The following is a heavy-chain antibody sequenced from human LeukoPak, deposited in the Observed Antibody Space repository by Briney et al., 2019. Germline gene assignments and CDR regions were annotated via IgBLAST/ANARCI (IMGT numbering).Heavy chain of an antibody. D-gene: IGHD3-22*01. CDR1: GGSISSYY. V-gene: IGHV4-59*08. J-gene: IGHJ4*02. Sequence: SETLSLTCTVSGGSISSYYWSWIRQPPGKGLEWIGYIYYSGSTNYNPSLKSRVTISVDTSKNQFPLKLSSVTAADTAVYYCASGPGNYYDSSGYYDYWGQGTLVTVSS. CDR2: IYYSGST. CDR3: ASGPGNYYDSSGYYDY.